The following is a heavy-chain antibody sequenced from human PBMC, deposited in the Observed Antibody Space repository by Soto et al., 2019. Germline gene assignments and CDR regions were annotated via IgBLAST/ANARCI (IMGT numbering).Heavy chain of an antibody. CDR2: LDNSWIT. V-gene: IGHV4-31*03. J-gene: IGHJ4*02. Sequence: SETLSLTCTVSGGSISSGDHYLGWIRQNPERGLEWIGYLDNSWITYDNQSLKSRIAMSVETYQNQFSLKLRSVTAADTAVYYCASNYGKYGHYFDSWAQGTMVTVSS. D-gene: IGHD4-4*01. CDR1: GGSISSGDHY. CDR3: ASNYGKYGHYFDS.